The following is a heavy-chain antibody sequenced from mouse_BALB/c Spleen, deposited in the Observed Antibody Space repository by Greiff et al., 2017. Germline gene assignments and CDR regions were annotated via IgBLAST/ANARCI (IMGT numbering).Heavy chain of an antibody. CDR1: GDSITSGY. J-gene: IGHJ4*01. CDR3: ARPSPYCSSSLIEYAMDY. Sequence: EVKLMESGPSLVKPSQTLSLTCSVTGDSITSGYWNWIRKFPGNKLEYMGYISYSGSTYYNPSLKSRISITRDTSKNQYYLQLNSVTTEDTATYYYARPSPYCSSSLIEYAMDYWGQGTSVTVSS. V-gene: IGHV3-8*02. D-gene: IGHD1-1*01. CDR2: ISYSGST.